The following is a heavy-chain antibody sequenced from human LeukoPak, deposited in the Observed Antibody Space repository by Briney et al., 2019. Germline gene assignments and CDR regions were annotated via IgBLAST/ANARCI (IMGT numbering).Heavy chain of an antibody. CDR3: AKEILWFGELFGYFDY. CDR2: ISGSGGST. D-gene: IGHD3-10*01. CDR1: GFTFSSYA. V-gene: IGHV3-23*01. J-gene: IGHJ4*02. Sequence: GGSLGLSCAASGFTFSSYAMSWVRQAPGKGLEWVSAISGSGGSTYYAGSVKGRFTISRDNSKNTLYLQMNSLRAEDTAVYYCAKEILWFGELFGYFDYWGQGTLVTVSS.